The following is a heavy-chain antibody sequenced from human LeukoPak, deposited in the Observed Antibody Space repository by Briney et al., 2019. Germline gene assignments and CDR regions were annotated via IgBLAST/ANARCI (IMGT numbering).Heavy chain of an antibody. CDR2: ISGSGGST. Sequence: GGSLRLSCAASGFTFSSYAMIWVRQAPGKGLEWVSAISGSGGSTYYADSVKGRFTISRDNSKNTLYLQMNSLSSGDTAVYYCSKDLQMVRASNWFDPWGQGSLVTVSS. CDR1: GFTFSSYA. J-gene: IGHJ5*02. V-gene: IGHV3-23*01. D-gene: IGHD3-10*01. CDR3: SKDLQMVRASNWFDP.